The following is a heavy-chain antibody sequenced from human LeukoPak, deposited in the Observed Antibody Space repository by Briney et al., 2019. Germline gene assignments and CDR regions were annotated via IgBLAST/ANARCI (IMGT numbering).Heavy chain of an antibody. CDR3: VKDQVVIFGYFDN. CDR2: IYYDGNNK. V-gene: IGHV3-30*02. CDR1: GFTFSNYW. J-gene: IGHJ4*02. D-gene: IGHD3/OR15-3a*01. Sequence: GGSLRLSCAASGFTFSNYWMHWVRQAPGKGLEWVAFIYYDGNNKYYADSVKGRFTISRDNSKNTLYLQMNTLRPEDTAVFYCVKDQVVIFGYFDNWGQGTLVTVS.